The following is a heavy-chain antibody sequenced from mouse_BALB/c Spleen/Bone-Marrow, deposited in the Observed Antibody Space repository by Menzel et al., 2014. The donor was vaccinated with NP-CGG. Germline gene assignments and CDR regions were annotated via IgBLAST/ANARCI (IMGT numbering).Heavy chain of an antibody. D-gene: IGHD2-14*01. J-gene: IGHJ2*01. V-gene: IGHV4-1*02. CDR3: ARPVYRYDPPAY. Sequence: EVKLQESGGGLVQPGGSLKLSCAASGFDFSRYWMSWVRQAPGKGLEWIGEINPDSSTSNYTPSLKDKFIISRDNAKNTLYLQMNKVRSEDTALYYCARPVYRYDPPAYWGQGTTLTVSS. CDR2: INPDSSTS. CDR1: GFDFSRYW.